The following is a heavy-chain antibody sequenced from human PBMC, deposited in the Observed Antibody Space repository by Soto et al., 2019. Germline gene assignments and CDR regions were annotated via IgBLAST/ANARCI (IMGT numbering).Heavy chain of an antibody. Sequence: ASVQVSRKVLAYTLTEFPIQWVRQAPGKKLEEMRGYNHEEGKTIFTQKFQSRVTITEDTSTDTVYMELSSLRSEDTAVYYCAIGGGVAEFDYWGQGTLVTVSS. CDR2: YNHEEGKT. J-gene: IGHJ4*02. D-gene: IGHD2-21*01. V-gene: IGHV1-24*01. CDR3: AIGGGVAEFDY. CDR1: AYTLTEFP.